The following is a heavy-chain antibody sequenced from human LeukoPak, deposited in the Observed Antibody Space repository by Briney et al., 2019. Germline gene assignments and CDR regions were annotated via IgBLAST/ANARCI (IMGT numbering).Heavy chain of an antibody. V-gene: IGHV3-21*01. D-gene: IGHD3-3*01. J-gene: IGHJ6*02. CDR3: ARFGLRLAGMDV. CDR1: GFTFSSYS. CDR2: ISSSSSYI. Sequence: GGSLRLSRAASGFTFSSYSMNWVRQAPGKGLEWVSSISSSSSYIYYADSVKGRFTTSRDNAKNSLYLQMNSLRAEDTAVYYCARFGLRLAGMDVWGQGTTVTVSS.